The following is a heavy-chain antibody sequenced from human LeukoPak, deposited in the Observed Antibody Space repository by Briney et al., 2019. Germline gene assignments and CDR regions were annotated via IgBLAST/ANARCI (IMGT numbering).Heavy chain of an antibody. CDR3: ARDMSTRVTPISYAIDV. CDR1: ENTFTNYY. Sequence: ASVKVSCKASENTFTNYYMHWVRQAPGQGLEWLGLINPNGGRTSYAQNFQGRVTMTRDTSTTTVYLELSSLRSEDTAVYYCARDMSTRVTPISYAIDVWGQGTMVTVSS. D-gene: IGHD4-23*01. V-gene: IGHV1-46*01. CDR2: INPNGGRT. J-gene: IGHJ3*01.